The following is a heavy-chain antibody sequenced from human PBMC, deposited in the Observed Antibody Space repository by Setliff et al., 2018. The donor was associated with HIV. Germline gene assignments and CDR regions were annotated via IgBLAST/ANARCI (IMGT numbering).Heavy chain of an antibody. V-gene: IGHV4-39*01. CDR1: GGSISSYSYF. D-gene: IGHD3-16*01. CDR2: IYRSGSTY. J-gene: IGHJ4*02. CDR3: ARFYDYYGHRLDY. Sequence: PSETLSLTCTVSGGSISSYSYFWGWVRQPPGKGLEWIGNIYRSGSTYYYNPSLTSRVTMSVDTSKNQFSMKLSSVTAADTAVYYCARFYDYYGHRLDYWGQGTQVTVSS.